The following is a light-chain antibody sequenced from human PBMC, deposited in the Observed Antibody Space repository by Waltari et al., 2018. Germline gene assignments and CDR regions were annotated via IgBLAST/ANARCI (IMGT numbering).Light chain of an antibody. Sequence: DIQMTQSPSSQSASVGDRVTITCRASQSITTFLNWYQQKPGKATKLLIYGASSLQSGVPSRFSGSGSGTDFTLTISSLQVEDFATYYCQQSYSSPYTFGQGTNLEIK. V-gene: IGKV1-39*01. CDR3: QQSYSSPYT. CDR2: GAS. CDR1: QSITTF. J-gene: IGKJ2*01.